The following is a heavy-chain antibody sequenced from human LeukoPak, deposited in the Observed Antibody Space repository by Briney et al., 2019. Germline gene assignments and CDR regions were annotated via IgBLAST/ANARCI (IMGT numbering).Heavy chain of an antibody. D-gene: IGHD5-18*01. CDR3: SRGAQGYSLSNGPDY. CDR2: IIPIFGTT. V-gene: IGHV1-69*06. J-gene: IGHJ4*02. CDR1: GGTFSNYA. Sequence: SVKVSCKASGGTFSNYAITWVRQAPGQGLEWMGGIIPIFGTTTYAQKFQGRVTITADKSTSTAYMELSSLRSEDTAVYYCSRGAQGYSLSNGPDYWGQGTLVTVSS.